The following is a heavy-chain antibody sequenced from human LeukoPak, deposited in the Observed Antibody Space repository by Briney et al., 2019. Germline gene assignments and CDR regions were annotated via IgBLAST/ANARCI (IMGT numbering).Heavy chain of an antibody. CDR1: GFTFSSYS. V-gene: IGHV3-48*02. CDR2: ISSSSSTI. J-gene: IGHJ4*02. CDR3: ARGPIVVVVAATPTPSPFDY. Sequence: GGYLTRSCAASGFTFSSYSMNWVRQAPGKGLEWVSSISSSSSTIYYADSVKGRFTISRDNAKNSLYLQMNSLRDEDTAVYYCARGPIVVVVAATPTPSPFDYWGQGTLVSVSP. D-gene: IGHD2-15*01.